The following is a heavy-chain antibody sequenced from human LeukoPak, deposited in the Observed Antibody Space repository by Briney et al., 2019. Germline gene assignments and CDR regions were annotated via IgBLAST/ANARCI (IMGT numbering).Heavy chain of an antibody. V-gene: IGHV4-59*08. D-gene: IGHD1-26*01. CDR2: IYYSGST. J-gene: IGHJ3*02. CDR3: ARHDPIVGTPDAFDI. Sequence: PSETLSLTCTVSGGSISSYYWSWIRQPPGKGLEWIAYIYYSGSTDYNPSLKSRVTISLDTSKDQFSLKLSSVTAADTAVYYCARHDPIVGTPDAFDIWGQGTMVTVSS. CDR1: GGSISSYY.